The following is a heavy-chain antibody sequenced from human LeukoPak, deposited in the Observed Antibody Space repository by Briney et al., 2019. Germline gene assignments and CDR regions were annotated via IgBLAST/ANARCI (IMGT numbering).Heavy chain of an antibody. Sequence: SETLSLTRTVSGGSISSGGYYWSWIRQHPGKGLEWIGYIYYSGSTYYNPSLKSRVTISVDTSKNQFSLKLSSVTAADTAVYYCAREGVDIVATMSGNWFDPWGQGTLVTVSS. D-gene: IGHD5-12*01. CDR2: IYYSGST. CDR1: GGSISSGGYY. J-gene: IGHJ5*02. V-gene: IGHV4-31*03. CDR3: AREGVDIVATMSGNWFDP.